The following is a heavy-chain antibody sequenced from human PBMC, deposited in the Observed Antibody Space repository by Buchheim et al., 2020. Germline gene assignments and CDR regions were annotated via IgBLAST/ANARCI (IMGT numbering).Heavy chain of an antibody. CDR2: IYHSGST. J-gene: IGHJ5*02. CDR1: GGSISSSNW. D-gene: IGHD3-22*01. CDR3: ARDIRLYYYDSSGYNWFDP. V-gene: IGHV4-4*02. Sequence: QVQLQESGPGLVKPSGTLSLTCAVSGGSISSSNWWSWVRQPPGKGLEWIGEIYHSGSTNYNPSLKSRVTISVDKSKNQLIPKLSSVTAADTAVYYYARDIRLYYYDSSGYNWFDPWGQGTL.